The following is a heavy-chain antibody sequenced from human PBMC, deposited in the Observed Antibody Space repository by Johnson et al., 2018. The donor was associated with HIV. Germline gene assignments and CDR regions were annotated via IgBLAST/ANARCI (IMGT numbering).Heavy chain of an antibody. J-gene: IGHJ3*02. CDR1: GFTFRDSV. V-gene: IGHV3-30*18. Sequence: QVQLVESGGGVVQPGTSLRLSCAASGFTFRDSVMHWVRQAPGEGLEWVAGTSVDGSNKWYADSVKGRFTVSRDNSKNTLYLQMNSLRADDTAVYYCAKDIGDGYNRWGAFDIWGQGTMVTVSA. D-gene: IGHD5-24*01. CDR3: AKDIGDGYNRWGAFDI. CDR2: TSVDGSNK.